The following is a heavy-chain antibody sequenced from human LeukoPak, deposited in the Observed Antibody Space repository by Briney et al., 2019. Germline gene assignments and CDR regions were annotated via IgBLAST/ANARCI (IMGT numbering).Heavy chain of an antibody. V-gene: IGHV3-21*01. D-gene: IGHD2-15*01. CDR2: IITSSDDK. CDR3: VRGGYSLDY. CDR1: GFDFSTFS. J-gene: IGHJ4*02. Sequence: GGSLRLSCAAAGFDFSTFSMSWVRQAPGKGLEWVSSIITSSDDKYYADSVKGRFSISRDNAKNSLCPQMDSLRVEDTALYYCVRGGYSLDYWGQGALVTVSS.